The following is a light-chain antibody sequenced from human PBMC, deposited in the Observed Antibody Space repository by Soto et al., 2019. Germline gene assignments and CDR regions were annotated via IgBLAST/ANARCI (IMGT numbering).Light chain of an antibody. Sequence: EIVLAQSPGILSLSPGERATLSCRASQSVSSSYLAWYQQKPGQAPRLLIYGASSRATGIPDRFSGSGSGTDFTLTISRLEPEDFVMYYCQQYGSSLYTFGQGTKLEIK. CDR1: QSVSSSY. CDR2: GAS. CDR3: QQYGSSLYT. V-gene: IGKV3-20*01. J-gene: IGKJ2*01.